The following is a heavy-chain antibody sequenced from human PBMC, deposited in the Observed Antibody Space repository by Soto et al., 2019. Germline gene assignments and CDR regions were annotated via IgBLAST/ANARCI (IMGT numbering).Heavy chain of an antibody. CDR3: ARGLGIAVAGIFRWRAEYFQH. CDR1: GGSFSGYY. D-gene: IGHD6-19*01. Sequence: QVQLQQWGAGLLKPSETLSLTCAVYGGSFSGYYWSWIRQPPGKGLEWIGEINHSGSTNYNPSLKSRVTISVDTSKNQFSLKLSSVTAADTAVYYCARGLGIAVAGIFRWRAEYFQHWGQGTLDTVSS. J-gene: IGHJ1*01. V-gene: IGHV4-34*01. CDR2: INHSGST.